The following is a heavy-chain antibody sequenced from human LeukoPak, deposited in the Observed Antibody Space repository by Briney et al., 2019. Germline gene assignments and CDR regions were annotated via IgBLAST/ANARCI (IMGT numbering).Heavy chain of an antibody. CDR2: INHSGST. CDR1: GGSFSGYY. J-gene: IGHJ4*02. D-gene: IGHD3-22*01. V-gene: IGHV4-34*01. CDR3: ARGPLLYDSSGYYDY. Sequence: SETLSLTCAVYGGSFSGYYWSWIRQPPGKGLEWIGEINHSGSTNYNPSLKSRVTISVDTSKNQFSLKLSSVTAADTAVYYCARGPLLYDSSGYYDYWGQGTLVTVSS.